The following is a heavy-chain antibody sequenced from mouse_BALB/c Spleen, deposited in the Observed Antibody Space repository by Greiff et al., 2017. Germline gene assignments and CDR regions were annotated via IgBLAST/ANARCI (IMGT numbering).Heavy chain of an antibody. V-gene: IGHV5-6-2*01. CDR3: ARQKTGTMDY. D-gene: IGHD4-1*01. CDR1: GFTFSSYY. Sequence: EVQVVESGGGLVKLGGSLKLSCAASGFTFSSYYMSWVRQTPEKRLELVAAINSNGGSTYYPDTVKGRFTISRDNAKNTLYLQMSSLKSEDTALYYCARQKTGTMDYWGQGTTLTVSS. CDR2: INSNGGST. J-gene: IGHJ2*01.